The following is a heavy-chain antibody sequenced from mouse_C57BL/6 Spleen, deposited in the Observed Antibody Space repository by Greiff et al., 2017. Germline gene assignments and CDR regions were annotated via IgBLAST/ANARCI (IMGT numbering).Heavy chain of an antibody. CDR2: INPNNGGT. CDR1: GYTFTDYN. J-gene: IGHJ3*01. CDR3: ARSSLYDYEEFAY. V-gene: IGHV1-18*01. Sequence: EVKLQESGPELVKPGASVKIPCKASGYTFTDYNMDWVKQSHGKSLEWIGDINPNNGGTIYNQKFKGKATLTVDKSSSTAYMELRSLTSEDTAVYYCARSSLYDYEEFAYWGQGTLVTVSA. D-gene: IGHD2-4*01.